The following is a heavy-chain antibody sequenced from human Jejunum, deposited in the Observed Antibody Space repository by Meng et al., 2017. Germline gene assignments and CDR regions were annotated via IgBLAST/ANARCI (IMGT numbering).Heavy chain of an antibody. J-gene: IGHJ5*02. CDR1: GGSINSGYNH. D-gene: IGHD1-26*01. Sequence: SETLSLTCTVSGGSINSGYNHWSWIRQPAGEGLEWIGRIYNSGSTSYNPSLKSRVTISVETSKNQFSLKLSSVTAADTAVYYCARLLGGATRIDPWGQGTLVTVSS. CDR3: ARLLGGATRIDP. CDR2: IYNSGST. V-gene: IGHV4-61*02.